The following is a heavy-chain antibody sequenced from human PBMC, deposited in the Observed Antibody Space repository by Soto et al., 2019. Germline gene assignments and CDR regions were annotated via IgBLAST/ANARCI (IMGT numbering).Heavy chain of an antibody. D-gene: IGHD6-13*01. CDR2: ISYDGSNK. CDR1: GFTFSSYS. V-gene: IGHV3-30-3*01. CDR3: ARDRAAASDY. Sequence: GGSLRLSCAASGFTFSSYSMHWVRQAPGKGLEWVAVISYDGSNKYYADSVKGRFTISRDNAKNTLYLQMNSLRAEDTAVYYCARDRAAASDYWGQGTLVTVSS. J-gene: IGHJ4*02.